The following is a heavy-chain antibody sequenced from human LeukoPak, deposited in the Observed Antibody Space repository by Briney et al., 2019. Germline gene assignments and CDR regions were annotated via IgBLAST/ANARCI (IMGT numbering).Heavy chain of an antibody. J-gene: IGHJ4*02. CDR1: GGSFSGYC. V-gene: IGHV4-34*01. D-gene: IGHD1-1*01. CDR3: ARQGYGPATIKY. Sequence: SETLSLTCAVYGGSFSGYCWSWIRQPPGKGLEWIGEINHSGSTKYNPSLKSRVIISVDTSKNQFSLKLSSVTAADTAIYYCARQGYGPATIKYWGQGTLVTVSS. CDR2: INHSGST.